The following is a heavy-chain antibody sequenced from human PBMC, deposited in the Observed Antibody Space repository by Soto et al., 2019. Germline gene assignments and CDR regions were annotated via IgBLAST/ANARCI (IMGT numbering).Heavy chain of an antibody. Sequence: VKLSCKASGGTLSSYAISWVRQAPGQGLEWMGGIIPIFGTANYAQKFQGRVTIIADESTSTAYMELSSLRSEDTAVYYCAGDTHDSSGYYSNAFDIWGQGTMVTVSS. J-gene: IGHJ3*02. D-gene: IGHD3-22*01. CDR3: AGDTHDSSGYYSNAFDI. CDR2: IIPIFGTA. V-gene: IGHV1-69*13. CDR1: GGTLSSYA.